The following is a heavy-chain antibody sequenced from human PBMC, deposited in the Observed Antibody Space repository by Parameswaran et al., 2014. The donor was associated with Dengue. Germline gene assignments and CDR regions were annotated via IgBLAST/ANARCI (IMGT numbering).Heavy chain of an antibody. Sequence: WIRQSPSRGLEWLGRTYYRSKWYNDYAVSVKSRITINPDTSKNQFSLQLNSVTPEDTAVYYCARDGIAAAGTGLDGWGQGTLVTVSS. V-gene: IGHV6-1*01. J-gene: IGHJ4*02. D-gene: IGHD6-13*01. CDR3: ARDGIAAAGTGLDG. CDR2: TYYRSKWYN.